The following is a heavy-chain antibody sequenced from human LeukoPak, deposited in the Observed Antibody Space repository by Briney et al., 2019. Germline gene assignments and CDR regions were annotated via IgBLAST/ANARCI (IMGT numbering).Heavy chain of an antibody. J-gene: IGHJ4*02. CDR2: ILYDGSNE. D-gene: IGHD3-22*01. CDR3: AKDGTGGYYYLDY. Sequence: GGSLRLSCAASGFTFSSHGMHWVRQAPGMGLEWVALILYDGSNEYYADSVQGRFTSYRDSSRNTLYLQMNSLRAEDTAVCYCAKDGTGGYYYLDYWGQGTLVTVSS. CDR1: GFTFSSHG. V-gene: IGHV3-30*18.